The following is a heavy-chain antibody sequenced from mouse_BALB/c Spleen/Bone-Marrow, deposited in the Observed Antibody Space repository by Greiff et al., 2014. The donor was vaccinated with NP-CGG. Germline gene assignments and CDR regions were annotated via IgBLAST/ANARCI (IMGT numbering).Heavy chain of an antibody. V-gene: IGHV1-31*01. CDR2: IDPFNGVT. D-gene: IGHD2-4*01. J-gene: IGHJ3*01. CDR1: GYSFTSYY. Sequence: VQLQQSGPELMKPGASVKISCKASGYSFTSYYIHWVKQNHGESLEWIGYIDPFNGVTIYNQKFKGKATLTADKSSSTAYMHLSSLTSEDSAVYYCARRVITTGPGFAYWGQGTLVTVSA. CDR3: ARRVITTGPGFAY.